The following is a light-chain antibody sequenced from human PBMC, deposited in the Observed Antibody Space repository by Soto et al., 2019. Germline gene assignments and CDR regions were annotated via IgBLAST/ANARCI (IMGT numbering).Light chain of an antibody. J-gene: IGKJ1*01. CDR2: GAS. Sequence: DIQMTQSPSAMSASLGDRVTVTCRASQGISNSLAWFQQKPGKVPQRLIYGASTLQSGAPSRFSGSASGTAFTLTISSLQPEDFATYYCQQYNKWPPRAFGQGTKVELK. CDR3: QQYNKWPPRA. V-gene: IGKV1-17*03. CDR1: QGISNS.